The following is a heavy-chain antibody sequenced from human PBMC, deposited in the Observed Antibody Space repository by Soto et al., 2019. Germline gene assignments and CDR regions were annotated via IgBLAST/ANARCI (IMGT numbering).Heavy chain of an antibody. D-gene: IGHD4-4*01. CDR2: IWYDGSNK. CDR1: GFTFSSYG. CDR3: AREDYSNYGAD. V-gene: IGHV3-33*01. Sequence: QVQLVESGGGVVQPGRSLRLSCAASGFTFSSYGMHWVRQAPGKGLEWVAVIWYDGSNKYYADSVKGRFTISRDNSKNTLYLQMNSLRAEDTAVYYCAREDYSNYGADWGQGTLVTVSS. J-gene: IGHJ4*02.